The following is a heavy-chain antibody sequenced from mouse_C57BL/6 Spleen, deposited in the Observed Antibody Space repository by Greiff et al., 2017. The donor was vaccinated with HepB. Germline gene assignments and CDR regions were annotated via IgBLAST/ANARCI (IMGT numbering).Heavy chain of an antibody. D-gene: IGHD4-1*01. V-gene: IGHV7-3*01. J-gene: IGHJ2*01. CDR3: ARSLANCDKDYFDY. CDR2: IRNKANGYTT. CDR1: GFTFTDYY. Sequence: EVKVVESGGGLVQPGGSLSLSCAASGFTFTDYYMSWVRQPPGKALEWLGFIRNKANGYTTEYSASVKGRFTISRDNSQSILYLQMNALRAEDSATYYCARSLANCDKDYFDYWGQGTTLTVSS.